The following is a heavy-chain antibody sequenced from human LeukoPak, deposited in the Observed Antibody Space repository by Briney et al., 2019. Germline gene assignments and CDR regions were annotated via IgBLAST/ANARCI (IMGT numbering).Heavy chain of an antibody. V-gene: IGHV4-61*02. J-gene: IGHJ4*02. Sequence: SQTLSLTCTVSGGSISSGSYYWSWIRQPAGKGLEWIGRIYTSGSTNYNPSLKSRVTISVDTSKNQFSLKLSSVTAADTAVYYCARGATTGEFDYWGQGTLVTVSS. CDR2: IYTSGST. D-gene: IGHD1-1*01. CDR3: ARGATTGEFDY. CDR1: GGSISSGSYY.